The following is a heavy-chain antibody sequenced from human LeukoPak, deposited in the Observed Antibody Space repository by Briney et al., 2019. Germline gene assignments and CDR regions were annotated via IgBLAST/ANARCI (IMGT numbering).Heavy chain of an antibody. D-gene: IGHD6-13*01. CDR2: FDPENGKT. V-gene: IGHV1-24*01. CDR3: GTKRWAAAGPIDF. CDR1: GHTLSDLS. Sequence: GASVKVPCKVSGHTLSDLSMHWVRQAPGKGLEWMGGFDPENGKTVYAKKFQGRVTLTEDTSRDTGYMEVSSLRSEDTAVYYCGTKRWAAAGPIDFWGQGTLVTVSS. J-gene: IGHJ4*02.